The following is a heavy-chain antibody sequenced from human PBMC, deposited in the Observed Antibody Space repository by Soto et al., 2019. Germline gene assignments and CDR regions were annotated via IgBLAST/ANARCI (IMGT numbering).Heavy chain of an antibody. CDR1: GFTFSSYG. V-gene: IGHV3-30*18. CDR2: ISYDGSNK. CDR3: AKGIQLVRRGYFDY. Sequence: GESLKISCAASGFTFSSYGMHWVRQAPGKGLEWVAVISYDGSNKYYADSVKGRFTISRDNSKNTLYLQMNSLRAEDTAVYYCAKGIQLVRRGYFDYWGQGTLVTVSS. D-gene: IGHD6-6*01. J-gene: IGHJ4*02.